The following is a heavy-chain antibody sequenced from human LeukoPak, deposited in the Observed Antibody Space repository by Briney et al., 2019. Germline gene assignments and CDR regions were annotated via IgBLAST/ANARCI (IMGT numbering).Heavy chain of an antibody. D-gene: IGHD3-10*01. CDR2: ISSSGSTI. J-gene: IGHJ6*04. CDR1: GVTFSSYE. V-gene: IGHV3-48*03. Sequence: GGSLRLSCAASGVTFSSYEMNWVRQAPGKGLEWVSYISSSGSTIYYADSVKGRFTISRDNAKNSLYLQMNSLRAEDTAVYYCAREHVLLWFGELISGGMDVRGKGTTVTVSS. CDR3: AREHVLLWFGELISGGMDV.